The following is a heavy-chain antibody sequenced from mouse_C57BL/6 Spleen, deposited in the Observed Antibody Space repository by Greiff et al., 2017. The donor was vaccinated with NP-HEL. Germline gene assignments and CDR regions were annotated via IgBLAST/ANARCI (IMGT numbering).Heavy chain of an antibody. CDR2: IYPGDGDT. V-gene: IGHV1-80*01. CDR1: GYAFSSYW. CDR3: ARSYYYGSSPLDY. Sequence: QVQLQQSGAELVKPGASVKISCKASGYAFSSYWMNWVKQRPGKGLEWIGQIYPGDGDTNYNGKFKGKATLTADKSSSTAYMQLSSLTSEDAAVYVCARSYYYGSSPLDYWGQGTTLTVSS. D-gene: IGHD1-1*01. J-gene: IGHJ2*01.